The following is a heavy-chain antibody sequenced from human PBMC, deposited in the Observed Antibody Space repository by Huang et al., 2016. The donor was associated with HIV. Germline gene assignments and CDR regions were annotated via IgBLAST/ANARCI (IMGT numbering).Heavy chain of an antibody. Sequence: QESGPGLVGPSETLSLTCAVSGDSINSNTFYWGWIRRPPGKGLEWIGSIYYSWTTYYNPALKRRARIAVDASKNLIFLHLRSVTAADTGVYYCARTGVAVSDDPEYFQHWGQGALVTIS. CDR2: IYYSWTT. V-gene: IGHV4-39*02. D-gene: IGHD3-3*01. J-gene: IGHJ1*01. CDR3: ARTGVAVSDDPEYFQH. CDR1: GDSINSNTFY.